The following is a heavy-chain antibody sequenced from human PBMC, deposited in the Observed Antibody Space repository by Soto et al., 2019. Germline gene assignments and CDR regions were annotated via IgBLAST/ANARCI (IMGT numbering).Heavy chain of an antibody. Sequence: ASVKVSCKASGYTFNTYDINWVRQATGQGLEWMGWMNPESGSTGFAQSFQGRITLTRNTSLNTVYMEVSSLTNEDTAVYFCAXSGGSGYYSAHYYGMDVWGPGTTVTVSS. CDR3: AXSGGSGYYSAHYYGMDV. J-gene: IGHJ6*02. CDR2: MNPESGST. CDR1: GYTFNTYD. D-gene: IGHD3-22*01. V-gene: IGHV1-8*01.